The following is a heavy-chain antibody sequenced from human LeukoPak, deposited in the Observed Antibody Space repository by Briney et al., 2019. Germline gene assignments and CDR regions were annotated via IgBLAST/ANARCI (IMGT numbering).Heavy chain of an antibody. V-gene: IGHV4-39*07. J-gene: IGHJ5*02. CDR1: GDSISSSSYY. D-gene: IGHD2-15*01. CDR3: ARDTLWFDP. CDR2: IYYSGST. Sequence: SETLSLTCTVSGDSISSSSYYWGWIRQPPGAGLEWIGSIYYSGSTYYNPSLKSRVTISVDTSKNQFSLKLSSVTAADTAGYYCARDTLWFDPWGQGTLVTVSS.